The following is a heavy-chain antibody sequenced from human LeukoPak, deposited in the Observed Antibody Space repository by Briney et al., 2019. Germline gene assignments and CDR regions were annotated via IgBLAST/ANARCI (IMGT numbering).Heavy chain of an antibody. Sequence: GGSLRLSCAASGLAFTNYAMSWVRQAPGKGLEWVPAISGSGGRTNYADSVEGRFTISRDNSKNTLYLQMNSLRDEDTAVYYCAKEYDFWSGERFDYWGQGTLVSVSS. CDR3: AKEYDFWSGERFDY. CDR1: GLAFTNYA. CDR2: ISGSGGRT. V-gene: IGHV3-23*01. J-gene: IGHJ4*02. D-gene: IGHD3-3*01.